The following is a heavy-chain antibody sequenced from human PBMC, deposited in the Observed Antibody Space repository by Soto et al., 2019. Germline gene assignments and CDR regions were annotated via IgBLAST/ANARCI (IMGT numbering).Heavy chain of an antibody. V-gene: IGHV1-69*01. Sequence: QVQLVQSGPEVKKPGSSVKVSCKASGGTFRTYAVSWVRRAPGHGLEWLGGIIPAHDTPNYAPRFEGRVTITADESTNTAYMELNSLTSDDTAVYYCASPIGGSYNAFDIWGQGTMVTVSS. D-gene: IGHD1-26*01. CDR3: ASPIGGSYNAFDI. CDR2: IIPAHDTP. CDR1: GGTFRTYA. J-gene: IGHJ3*02.